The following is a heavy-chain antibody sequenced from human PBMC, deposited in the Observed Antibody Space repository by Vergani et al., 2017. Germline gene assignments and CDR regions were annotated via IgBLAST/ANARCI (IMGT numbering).Heavy chain of an antibody. J-gene: IGHJ4*02. D-gene: IGHD3-22*01. CDR3: ARGGNYYDSSGYYSGYYFDY. V-gene: IGHV4-59*01. CDR2: IYYSGST. Sequence: QVQLQESGPGLVKPSETLSLTCTVSGGSISSYYWSWTRQPPGKGLEWIGYIYYSGSTNYNPSLKRRVTISVDTSKNQFSLKLSSVTAADTAVYYCARGGNYYDSSGYYSGYYFDYWGQGTLVTVSS. CDR1: GGSISSYY.